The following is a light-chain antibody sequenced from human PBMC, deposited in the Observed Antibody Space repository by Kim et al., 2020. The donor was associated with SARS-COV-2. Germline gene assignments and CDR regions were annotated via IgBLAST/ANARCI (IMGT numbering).Light chain of an antibody. Sequence: SVGDSVAITCRASQSINNYLNWYQQKQGKAPKLLIYAASSLQSGVSSRFSASGSGTDFTLTISSLQPEDFATYYCQQSYSTPQLTFGGGTKVDIK. CDR1: QSINNY. J-gene: IGKJ4*01. CDR3: QQSYSTPQLT. V-gene: IGKV1-39*01. CDR2: AAS.